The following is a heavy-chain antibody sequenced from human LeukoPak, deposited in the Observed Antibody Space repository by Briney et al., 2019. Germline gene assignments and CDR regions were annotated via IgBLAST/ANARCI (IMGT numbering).Heavy chain of an antibody. CDR2: ISGSGGST. V-gene: IGHV3-23*01. CDR3: AKFPPIVVVPAAIAVVDY. J-gene: IGHJ4*02. Sequence: GGSLRLSCAASGFTFSSYAMSWVRQAPGKGLEWVSAISGSGGSTYYADSVKGRFTISRDNSKNTLYLQMNSLRAEGTAVYYCAKFPPIVVVPAAIAVVDYWGQGTLVTVSS. CDR1: GFTFSSYA. D-gene: IGHD2-2*01.